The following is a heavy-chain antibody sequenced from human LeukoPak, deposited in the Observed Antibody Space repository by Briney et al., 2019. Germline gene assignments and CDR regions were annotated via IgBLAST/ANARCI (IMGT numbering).Heavy chain of an antibody. CDR2: ISYSGNT. CDR1: GGSISSYY. CDR3: ARDRGLTTSGGVGFDY. V-gene: IGHV4-59*12. Sequence: PSETLSLTCTVSGGSISSYYWSWIRQPPGKGLEWIGYISYSGNTNYNPSPKSRVAISVDTSKNQFSLRLGSVTAADTAVYYCARDRGLTTSGGVGFDYWGQGILVTVSS. J-gene: IGHJ4*02. D-gene: IGHD4/OR15-4a*01.